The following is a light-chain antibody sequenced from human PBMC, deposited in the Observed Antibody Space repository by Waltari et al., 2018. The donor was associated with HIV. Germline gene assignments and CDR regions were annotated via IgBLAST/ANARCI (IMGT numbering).Light chain of an antibody. V-gene: IGLV1-44*01. CDR1: SSNIGSNT. J-gene: IGLJ3*02. CDR3: AAWDDSLIGPV. Sequence: QSVLTQPPSASGTPGQRVTISCSGSSSNIGSNTVNWYQQLPGTAPKLLIYSNNQRPSGVPVRLSGSKSGTSAALAISGLQSEDEANYYCAAWDDSLIGPVFGGGTKLTVL. CDR2: SNN.